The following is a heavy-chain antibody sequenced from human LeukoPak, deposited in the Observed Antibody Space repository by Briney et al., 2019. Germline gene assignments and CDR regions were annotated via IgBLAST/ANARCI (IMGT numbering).Heavy chain of an antibody. Sequence: GGSLRLFCAASGFTFSTYYMSWLRQAPGKGLEWVANIKQDGREKKYVDSVKGRFTISRDNAKNSLYLQMNSLRVEDTALYYCARDCWGIKVMDGFDNWGQGTLVTVSS. V-gene: IGHV3-7*01. CDR3: ARDCWGIKVMDGFDN. CDR2: IKQDGREK. D-gene: IGHD2-8*01. J-gene: IGHJ4*02. CDR1: GFTFSTYY.